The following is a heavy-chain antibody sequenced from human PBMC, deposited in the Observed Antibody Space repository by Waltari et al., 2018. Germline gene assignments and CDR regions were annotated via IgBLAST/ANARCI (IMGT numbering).Heavy chain of an antibody. V-gene: IGHV3-23*01. CDR2: ISGSGGST. Sequence: FSSYAMSWVRQAPGKGLEWVSAISGSGGSTYYADSVKGRFTISRDNSKNTLYLQMNSLRAEDTAVYYCAKPFYYDSSGDDAFDIWGQGTMVTVSS. J-gene: IGHJ3*02. CDR3: AKPFYYDSSGDDAFDI. D-gene: IGHD3-22*01. CDR1: FSSYA.